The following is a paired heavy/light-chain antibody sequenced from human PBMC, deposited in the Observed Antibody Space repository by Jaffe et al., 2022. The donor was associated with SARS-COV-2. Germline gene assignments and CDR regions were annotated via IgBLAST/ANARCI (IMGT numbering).Light chain of an antibody. V-gene: IGKV6-21*01. CDR2: YAS. CDR3: HQSSSFPIT. CDR1: QSIGSS. Sequence: EIVLTQSPDFQSVTPKEKVTITCRASQSIGSSLHWYQQKPDQSPKLLIKYASQSFSGVPSRFSGSGSGTDFTLTINSLEAEDAATYYCHQSSSFPITFGQGTRLEIK. J-gene: IGKJ5*01.
Heavy chain of an antibody. J-gene: IGHJ4*02. CDR2: IDWDDDK. D-gene: IGHD3-3*01. V-gene: IGHV2-70*01. CDR1: GFSLSTSGMC. CDR3: ARSKKGVLRFWIAEGDTEEYFDY. Sequence: QVTLRESGPALVKPTQTLTLTCTFSGFSLSTSGMCVSWIRQPPGKALEWLALIDWDDDKYYSTSLKTRLTISKDTSKNQVVLTMTNMDPVDTATYYCARSKKGVLRFWIAEGDTEEYFDYWGQGTLVTVSS.